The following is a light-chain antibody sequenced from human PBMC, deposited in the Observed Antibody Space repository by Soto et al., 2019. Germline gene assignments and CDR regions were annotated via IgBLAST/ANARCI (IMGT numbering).Light chain of an antibody. CDR2: GAS. CDR3: QQRSNWPPT. V-gene: IGKV3-15*01. Sequence: EIVMTQSPATLSVSPVERATLSCMASQSVSSNLAWYQQKPGQAPRLLIYGASTRATGIPARFSGSGSGTEFTLTISRLEPEDFAVYYCQQRSNWPPTFGQGTRLEIK. CDR1: QSVSSN. J-gene: IGKJ5*01.